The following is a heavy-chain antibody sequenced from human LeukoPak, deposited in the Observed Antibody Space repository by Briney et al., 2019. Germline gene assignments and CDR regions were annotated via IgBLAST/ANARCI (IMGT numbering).Heavy chain of an antibody. D-gene: IGHD1-26*01. CDR1: GGSISSYY. J-gene: IGHJ3*02. Sequence: PSETLSLTCTVSGGSISSYYWSWIRQPPGKGLEWIGYIYYSGSTNYNPSLKSRVTILVDTSKNQFSLKLSSVTAADTAVYYCARSRRIVGADADAFDIWGQGTMVTVSS. V-gene: IGHV4-59*08. CDR2: IYYSGST. CDR3: ARSRRIVGADADAFDI.